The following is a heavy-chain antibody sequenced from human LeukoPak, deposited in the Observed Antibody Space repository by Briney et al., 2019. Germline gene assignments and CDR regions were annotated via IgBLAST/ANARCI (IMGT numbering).Heavy chain of an antibody. CDR1: GYTFTSYY. Sequence: ASVKVSCKASGYTFTSYYMHWVRQAPGQGLEWMGIINPSGGSTSYAQKLQDRVTMTRDTATSTGYMELRSLRSDDTAVYYCARGSYYAILTGFRTHRPFDYWGQGTLVTVSS. CDR2: INPSGGST. J-gene: IGHJ4*02. CDR3: ARGSYYAILTGFRTHRPFDY. V-gene: IGHV1-46*01. D-gene: IGHD3-9*01.